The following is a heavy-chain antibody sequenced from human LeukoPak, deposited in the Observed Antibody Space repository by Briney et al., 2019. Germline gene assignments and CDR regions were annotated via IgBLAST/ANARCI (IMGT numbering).Heavy chain of an antibody. J-gene: IGHJ4*02. D-gene: IGHD3-10*01. V-gene: IGHV1-69*13. Sequence: SVKVSCKASRGTFSSYAISWVRQAPGQGLEWMGGIIPIFGTANYAQKFQGRVTITADESTSTAYMELSSLRSEDTAVYYCARDGKSYYYGSGSYYELDYWGQGTLVTVSS. CDR3: ARDGKSYYYGSGSYYELDY. CDR2: IIPIFGTA. CDR1: RGTFSSYA.